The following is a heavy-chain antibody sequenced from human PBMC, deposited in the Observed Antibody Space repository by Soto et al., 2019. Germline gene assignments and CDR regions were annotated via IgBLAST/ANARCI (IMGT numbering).Heavy chain of an antibody. D-gene: IGHD6-6*01. CDR3: ARGPGVRAALYRDGMDV. J-gene: IGHJ6*02. CDR2: ISYDGSNK. V-gene: IGHV3-30-3*01. Sequence: QVQLVESGGGVVQPGRSLRLSCAASGFTFSSYAMHWVRQAPGKGLEWVAVISYDGSNKYYADSVKGRFTISRDNSKNTLYLQMNSLRAEDTAVYYCARGPGVRAALYRDGMDVWGQGTTVTVSS. CDR1: GFTFSSYA.